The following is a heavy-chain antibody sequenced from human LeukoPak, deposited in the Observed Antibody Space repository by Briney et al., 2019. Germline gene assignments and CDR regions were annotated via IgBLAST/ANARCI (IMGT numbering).Heavy chain of an antibody. CDR2: ISNNGGSS. J-gene: IGHJ4*02. D-gene: IGHD1-1*01. V-gene: IGHV3-64D*09. CDR3: VKITSVTGGDC. CDR1: GFTFSAYA. Sequence: SGWSLRLSCSASGFTFSAYAMYWVRQAPGKGLEYVSGISNNGGSSFYADSVKGRFTISRDNSKNTLYLQMSSLRAEDTAVYYCVKITSVTGGDCWGQGTRLTVSS.